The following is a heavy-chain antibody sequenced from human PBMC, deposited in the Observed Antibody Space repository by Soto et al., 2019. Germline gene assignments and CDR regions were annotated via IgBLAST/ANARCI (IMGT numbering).Heavy chain of an antibody. V-gene: IGHV3-23*01. CDR2: ISGSGGRT. D-gene: IGHD4-4*01. Sequence: EVQLLESGGGLVQPGGSLRLSCAASGFTFSSYAMSWVRQAPGKGLEWVSGISGSGGRTYYADSVKGRFTISRDNSKNTXXPQLNSLRAEDTAVYDCASHQRTGNYGYYYYGMDVWGQGTTVTVSS. J-gene: IGHJ6*02. CDR3: ASHQRTGNYGYYYYGMDV. CDR1: GFTFSSYA.